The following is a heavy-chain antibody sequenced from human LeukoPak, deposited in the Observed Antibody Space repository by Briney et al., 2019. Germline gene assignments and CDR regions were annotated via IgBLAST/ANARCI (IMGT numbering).Heavy chain of an antibody. J-gene: IGHJ4*02. CDR1: GFTVSDYY. CDR2: IYSGGKT. CDR3: GKVGGNSNS. V-gene: IGHV3-53*01. D-gene: IGHD4-23*01. Sequence: GGSLRLSCAVSGFTVSDYYMSWVRQAPGKGLEWVSVIYSGGKTYYADSVKGRFTISRDDSKNTLHLQMNSLRAEDTAVYYCGKVGGNSNSWGQGTLVTVSS.